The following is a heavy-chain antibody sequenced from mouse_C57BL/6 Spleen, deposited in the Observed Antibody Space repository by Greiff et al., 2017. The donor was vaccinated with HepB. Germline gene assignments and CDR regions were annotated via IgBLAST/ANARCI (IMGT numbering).Heavy chain of an antibody. Sequence: EVKVEESGGGLVQPGGSMKLSCAASGFTFSDAWMDWVRQSPEKGLEWVAEIRNKANNHATYYAESVKGRFTISRDDSKSSVYLQMNSLRAEDTGIYYCTRRSNWRDYFDYWGQGTTLTVSS. CDR3: TRRSNWRDYFDY. D-gene: IGHD2-5*01. J-gene: IGHJ2*01. V-gene: IGHV6-6*01. CDR1: GFTFSDAW. CDR2: IRNKANNHAT.